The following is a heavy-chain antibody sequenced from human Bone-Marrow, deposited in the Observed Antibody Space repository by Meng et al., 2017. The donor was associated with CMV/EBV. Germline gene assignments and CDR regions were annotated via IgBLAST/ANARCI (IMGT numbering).Heavy chain of an antibody. D-gene: IGHD6-6*01. CDR3: AKDAHHSSSSLSVYYYYGMDV. Sequence: GGSLRLSCAVYGGSFSGYYWSWIRQPPGKGLEWVAFIRYDGSNKYYADSVKGRFTISRDNSKNTLYLQMNSLRAEDTAVYYCAKDAHHSSSSLSVYYYYGMDVWGQGTTVTVSS. CDR1: GGSFSGYY. V-gene: IGHV3-30*02. CDR2: IRYDGSNK. J-gene: IGHJ6*02.